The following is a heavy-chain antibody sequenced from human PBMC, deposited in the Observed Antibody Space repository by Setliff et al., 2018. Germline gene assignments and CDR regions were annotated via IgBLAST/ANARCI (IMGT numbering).Heavy chain of an antibody. CDR1: GGSINSGVYY. V-gene: IGHV4-39*01. CDR3: ARTGTYRYFDY. CDR2: IYHGGDT. D-gene: IGHD1-1*01. Sequence: SETLSLTCTVSGGSINSGVYYWGWIRQPPGKGLEWIGRIYHGGDTYYNASLKSRLTISVDTSKNQFSLKLRSVTAADTAVYYCARTGTYRYFDYWGQVAPVTVSS. J-gene: IGHJ4*02.